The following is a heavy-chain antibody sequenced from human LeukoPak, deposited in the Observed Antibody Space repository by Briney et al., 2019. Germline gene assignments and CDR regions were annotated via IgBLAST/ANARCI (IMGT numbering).Heavy chain of an antibody. CDR2: IKQDGSEK. Sequence: GGSLRLSCAASGFTFSSYWMSRVRQAPGKGLEWVANIKQDGSEKYYVDSVKGRFTISRDNAKNSLYLQMNSLRAEDTAVYYWARTSFWSVYYYWGQGPLVTVSS. V-gene: IGHV3-7*03. CDR1: GFTFSSYW. D-gene: IGHD3-3*01. CDR3: ARTSFWSVYYY. J-gene: IGHJ4*02.